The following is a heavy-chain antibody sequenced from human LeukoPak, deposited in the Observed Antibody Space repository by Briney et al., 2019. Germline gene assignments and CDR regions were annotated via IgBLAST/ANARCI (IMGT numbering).Heavy chain of an antibody. CDR2: ISGSGGST. D-gene: IGHD3-10*01. Sequence: GGSLRLSCAASGFTFSSYGMSWVRQAPGEGLEWVSAISGSGGSTYYAASVKGRFTISRDNSKNTLYLQMNSLRAEDTAVYYCAKDMGGVRGVILDYWGQGTLVTVSS. J-gene: IGHJ4*02. CDR1: GFTFSSYG. V-gene: IGHV3-23*01. CDR3: AKDMGGVRGVILDY.